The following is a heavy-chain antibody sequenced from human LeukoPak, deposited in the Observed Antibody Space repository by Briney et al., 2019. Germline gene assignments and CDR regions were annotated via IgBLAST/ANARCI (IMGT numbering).Heavy chain of an antibody. CDR2: ISYDGSNK. Sequence: GGSLRLSCAASGFTFSSYGMHWVRQAPGKGLEWVAVISYDGSNKYYADSVKGRFTISRDNSKNTLYLQMNSLRAEDTAVYYCARDRGYSYGPPSYYFDYWGQGTLVTVSS. J-gene: IGHJ4*02. CDR3: ARDRGYSYGPPSYYFDY. CDR1: GFTFSSYG. V-gene: IGHV3-30*03. D-gene: IGHD5-18*01.